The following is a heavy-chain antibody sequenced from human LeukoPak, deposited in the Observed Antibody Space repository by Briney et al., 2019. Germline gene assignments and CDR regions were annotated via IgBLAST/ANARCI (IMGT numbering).Heavy chain of an antibody. J-gene: IGHJ6*03. CDR1: GGSISSSSYY. D-gene: IGHD2-2*01. V-gene: IGHV4-39*01. CDR3: ARGFEVPAAISYYYMDV. CDR2: IYYSGST. Sequence: PSETLSLTCTVSGGSISSSSYYWGWIRQPPGKGLEWIGSIYYSGSTYYNPSLKSRVTISVDTSKNQFSLKLSSVTAADTAVYYCARGFEVPAAISYYYMDVWGKGTTVTVSS.